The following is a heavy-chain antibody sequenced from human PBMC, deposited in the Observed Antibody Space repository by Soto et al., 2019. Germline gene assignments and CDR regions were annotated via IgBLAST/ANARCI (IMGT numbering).Heavy chain of an antibody. CDR3: ARASTVVSGSNWFDP. CDR1: GGSIISGDYY. J-gene: IGHJ5*02. Sequence: SETLSLTCTVSGGSIISGDYYWSWIRQPPGKGLEWIGYIYYSGSTYYNPSLKSRVTISVDTSKNQFSLKLSSVTAADTAVYYCARASTVVSGSNWFDPWGQGTLVTVSS. V-gene: IGHV4-30-4*01. D-gene: IGHD4-17*01. CDR2: IYYSGST.